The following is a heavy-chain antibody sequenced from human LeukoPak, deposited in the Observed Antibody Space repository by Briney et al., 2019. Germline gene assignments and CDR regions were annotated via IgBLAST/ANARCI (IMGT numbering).Heavy chain of an antibody. CDR2: ISSNGRTI. D-gene: IGHD6-13*01. CDR3: ARDGAAPGLYFDS. CDR1: GFTFSDYY. Sequence: GGSLRLSCAASGFTFSDYYMSWIRQAPGKGLEWVSYISSNGRTINYVDSVKGRLTISRDNAKNSLYLQMNSLRAEDTAVYYCARDGAAPGLYFDSWGQGTLVTVSS. J-gene: IGHJ4*02. V-gene: IGHV3-11*04.